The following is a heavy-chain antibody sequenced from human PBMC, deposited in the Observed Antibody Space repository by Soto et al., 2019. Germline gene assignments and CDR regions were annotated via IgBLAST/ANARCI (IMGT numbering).Heavy chain of an antibody. CDR3: ARLRIATNNYKWLDP. V-gene: IGHV4-31*03. J-gene: IGHJ5*02. CDR1: GAALNSGNYY. CDR2: IYVTGAV. D-gene: IGHD2-21*01. Sequence: SETLSLTCSVSGAALNSGNYYWSWIRQVPGKGLEWIGHIYVTGAVDYNPPLRDRITISQDTSERQFSLNLRLVTAADTAVYYCARLRIATNNYKWLDPWGQGTLVTVSS.